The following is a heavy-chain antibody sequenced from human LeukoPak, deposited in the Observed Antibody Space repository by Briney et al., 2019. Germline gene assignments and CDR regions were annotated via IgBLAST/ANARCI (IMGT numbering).Heavy chain of an antibody. CDR2: ISSTSSYI. J-gene: IGHJ4*02. Sequence: GGSLRLSCAASGFSFSIYSMNLVRQAPGSGLEWVSSISSTSSYISYADSVKGRFTISRDNAKNSLYLQMNSLRAEDTAVYYRARDRFTMVRGVIDYWGQGTLVTVSS. V-gene: IGHV3-21*01. CDR3: ARDRFTMVRGVIDY. D-gene: IGHD3-10*01. CDR1: GFSFSIYS.